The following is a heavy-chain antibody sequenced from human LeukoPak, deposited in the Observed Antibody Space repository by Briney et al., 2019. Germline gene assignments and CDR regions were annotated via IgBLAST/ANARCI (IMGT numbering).Heavy chain of an antibody. J-gene: IGHJ4*02. CDR3: AKVPYSSSSDY. CDR1: GFTFSSYG. V-gene: IGHV3-30*18. D-gene: IGHD6-6*01. Sequence: GRSLRLSCAASGFTFSSYGVHWVRQAPGKGLVWVAVISYDGSNKYYADSVKGRFTISRDNSKNTLYLQMNSLRAEDTAVYYCAKVPYSSSSDYWGQGTLVTVSS. CDR2: ISYDGSNK.